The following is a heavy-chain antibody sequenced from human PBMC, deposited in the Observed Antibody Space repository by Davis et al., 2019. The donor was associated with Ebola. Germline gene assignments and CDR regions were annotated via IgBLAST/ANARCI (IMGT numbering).Heavy chain of an antibody. CDR3: ARDVRVVPAAIDY. J-gene: IGHJ4*02. Sequence: PGGSLRLSCTVSGFTFSNNWMSWVRQVPGKGLVWVSSINRDGTTTTYADSVKGRFTISRDNSKNTLYLQMNSLRAEDTAVYYCARDVRVVPAAIDYWGQGTLVTVSS. D-gene: IGHD2-2*01. CDR2: INRDGTTT. CDR1: GFTFSNNW. V-gene: IGHV3-74*01.